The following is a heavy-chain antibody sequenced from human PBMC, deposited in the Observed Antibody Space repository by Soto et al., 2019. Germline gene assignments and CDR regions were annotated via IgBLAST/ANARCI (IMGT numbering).Heavy chain of an antibody. V-gene: IGHV3-33*01. CDR1: GFTFSSYG. D-gene: IGHD3-10*01. Sequence: QVQLVESGGGVVQPGRSLRLSCAASGFTFSSYGMHWVRQAPGKGLERVAVIWYDGSNKYYADSVKGRFTISRDNSKNTLYLQMNSLRAEDTAVYYCARDPGDYYGSWSFSHQFDYWGQGTLVTVSS. CDR3: ARDPGDYYGSWSFSHQFDY. J-gene: IGHJ4*02. CDR2: IWYDGSNK.